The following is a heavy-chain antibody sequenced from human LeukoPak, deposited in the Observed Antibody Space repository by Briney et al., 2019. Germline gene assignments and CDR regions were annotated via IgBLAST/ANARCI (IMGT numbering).Heavy chain of an antibody. CDR3: ARGYSSSSSSLYYYYMDV. CDR1: GFTFSSYW. D-gene: IGHD6-6*01. V-gene: IGHV3-7*01. CDR2: IKQDGSEK. J-gene: IGHJ6*03. Sequence: PGGSLRLSCAASGFTFSSYWMSWVRQAPGKGLEWVANIKQDGSEKYYVDSVKGRFTISRDNAKNSLYLQMNSLRAEDTAVYYCARGYSSSSSSLYYYYMDVWGRGATVTVSS.